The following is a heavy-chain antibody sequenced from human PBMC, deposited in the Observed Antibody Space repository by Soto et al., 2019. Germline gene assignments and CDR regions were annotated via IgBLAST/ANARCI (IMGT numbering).Heavy chain of an antibody. Sequence: EVQLVESGGGLVQPGESLRLSCAASGFTFSNYWMHWVRQAPGKGLVWVSRIDSDGSRITYADFVKGRFTISRGNAKNTVYLHMNNLTAEDTAVYYCVRTSLVVAVATREDFWGQGTLVTVSS. CDR2: IDSDGSRI. CDR1: GFTFSNYW. V-gene: IGHV3-74*01. D-gene: IGHD2-15*01. CDR3: VRTSLVVAVATREDF. J-gene: IGHJ4*02.